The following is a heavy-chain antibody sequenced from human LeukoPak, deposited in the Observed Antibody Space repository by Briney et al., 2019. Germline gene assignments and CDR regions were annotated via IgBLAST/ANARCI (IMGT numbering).Heavy chain of an antibody. J-gene: IGHJ3*01. V-gene: IGHV3-7*01. CDR1: GFTLSSYS. D-gene: IGHD6-13*01. CDR3: VVYKYILSWSAFDF. CDR2: IRQDGSDK. Sequence: GGSLRLSCAASGFTLSSYSMNWVRQAPGKGLEWVADIRQDGSDKYYVDSVKGRFIISRDNAKKSVSLHMNNLRVEDTAVYYCVVYKYILSWSAFDFWGRGTMVTVSS.